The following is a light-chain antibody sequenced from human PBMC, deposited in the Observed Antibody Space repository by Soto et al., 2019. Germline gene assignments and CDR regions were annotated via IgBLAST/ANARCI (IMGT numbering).Light chain of an antibody. CDR3: LSYTTSSSYV. CDR1: SSDVGAYNR. V-gene: IGLV2-14*01. J-gene: IGLJ1*01. CDR2: EVS. Sequence: QSVLTPPASVSGSPGQSITISCTGTSSDVGAYNRVSWYQQHSGKAPKLMIYEVSNRPSGVSNRFSGSKSGNTASLTISGLQAEDEDDYYCLSYTTSSSYVFGTGTKLTVL.